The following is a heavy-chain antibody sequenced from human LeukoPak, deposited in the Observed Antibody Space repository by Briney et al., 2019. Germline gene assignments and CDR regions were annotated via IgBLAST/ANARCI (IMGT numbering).Heavy chain of an antibody. V-gene: IGHV3-74*01. Sequence: PGGSLRLSCAASGFTFSSYWMHWVRQAPGKGLVWVSRINTDGSSTSYADSVKGRFTISRDNAKNTLYLQMNSLRAEDTAVYYCSGGVTTILGDYWGQGTLVTVSS. CDR1: GFTFSSYW. CDR2: INTDGSST. CDR3: SGGVTTILGDY. J-gene: IGHJ4*02. D-gene: IGHD4-17*01.